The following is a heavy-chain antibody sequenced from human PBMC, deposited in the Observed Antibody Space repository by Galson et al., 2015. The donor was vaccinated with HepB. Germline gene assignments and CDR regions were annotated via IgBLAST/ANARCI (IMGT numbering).Heavy chain of an antibody. D-gene: IGHD3-10*01. CDR1: GFTFSSFA. CDR3: AREHYYGSGSYFHLTPYFDY. J-gene: IGHJ4*02. Sequence: SLRLSCAASGFTFSSFAMHWVRQAPGKGLEWVAVISYDGSNKYYADSVKGRFTISRDNSKNTLYLQMNSLRAEDTAVYYCAREHYYGSGSYFHLTPYFDYWGQGTLVTVSS. V-gene: IGHV3-30*04. CDR2: ISYDGSNK.